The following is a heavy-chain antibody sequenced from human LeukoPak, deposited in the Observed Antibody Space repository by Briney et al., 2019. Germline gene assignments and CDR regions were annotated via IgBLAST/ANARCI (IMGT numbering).Heavy chain of an antibody. CDR3: ARLVGATTTHN. CDR1: GGSISSGGYS. CDR2: IYYSGST. V-gene: IGHV4-30-2*01. D-gene: IGHD1-26*01. J-gene: IGHJ3*01. Sequence: SETLSLTCAVSGGSISSGGYSWSWIRQPPGKGLEWIGYIYYSGSTYYNPSLKSRVTISVDRSKNQFSLKLSSVTAADTAVYYCARLVGATTTHNWGQGTMVTVSS.